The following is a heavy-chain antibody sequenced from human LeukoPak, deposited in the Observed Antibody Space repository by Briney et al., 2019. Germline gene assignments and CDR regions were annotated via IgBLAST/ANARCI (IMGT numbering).Heavy chain of an antibody. Sequence: VGSLRLSCAASGFTFSSDAMSSVRQAPRKGLEWVSAISGSGGGTYYADSVKGRFTISRDNSNSTLYLQMNSLRAEDTAVYYCAKDPDCTSGVCYTFFDYWGQGTLVTVSS. D-gene: IGHD2-8*01. J-gene: IGHJ4*02. V-gene: IGHV3-23*01. CDR3: AKDPDCTSGVCYTFFDY. CDR2: ISGSGGGT. CDR1: GFTFSSDA.